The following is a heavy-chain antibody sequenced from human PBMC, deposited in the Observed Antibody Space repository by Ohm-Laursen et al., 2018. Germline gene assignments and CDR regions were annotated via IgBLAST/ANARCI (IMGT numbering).Heavy chain of an antibody. CDR3: AAIYYYDSSARLDDAFDI. CDR1: GYTFNHYG. V-gene: IGHV1-2*02. D-gene: IGHD3-22*01. J-gene: IGHJ3*02. Sequence: ASVKVSCKASGYTFNHYGISWVRQAPGQGLEWMGWINPNSGGTNYAQKFQGRVTMTRDTSISTVYMELSSLRSEDTAVYYCAAIYYYDSSARLDDAFDIWGQGTMVTVSS. CDR2: INPNSGGT.